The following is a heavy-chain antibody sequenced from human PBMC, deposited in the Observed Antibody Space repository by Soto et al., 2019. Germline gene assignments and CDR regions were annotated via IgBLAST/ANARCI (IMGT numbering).Heavy chain of an antibody. CDR2: IKQDGSEK. CDR1: GFTFSTYW. D-gene: IGHD3-10*01. J-gene: IGHJ6*02. Sequence: PGGSLRLSCAASGFTFSTYWMSWVRQAPGKGLEWVANIKQDGSEKWYVDSVKGRFTISRDISKNTLYLQMDSLRTEDTAVYHCASSPGFLPPPEYYRYGMDVWGQGTTVTVSS. CDR3: ASSPGFLPPPEYYRYGMDV. V-gene: IGHV3-7*02.